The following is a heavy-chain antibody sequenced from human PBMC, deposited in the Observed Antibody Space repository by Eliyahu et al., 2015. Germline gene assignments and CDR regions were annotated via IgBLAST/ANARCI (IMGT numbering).Heavy chain of an antibody. CDR3: ARDRTWSGVPIGHWFDP. V-gene: IGHV1-18*01. CDR1: GYSFSNYG. Sequence: QVQLVQSGAEVKKHGASVKVSCKASGYSFSNYGISWVRQAPGQGLEWMGWISGYNGNTNYGQKFQGRVTMTTDTSTSTVYMELRSLRSDDTAVYYCARDRTWSGVPIGHWFDPWGQGILVTVSS. J-gene: IGHJ5*02. D-gene: IGHD3-3*01. CDR2: ISGYNGNT.